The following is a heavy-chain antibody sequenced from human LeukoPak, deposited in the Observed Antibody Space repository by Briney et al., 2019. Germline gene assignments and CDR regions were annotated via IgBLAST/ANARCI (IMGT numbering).Heavy chain of an antibody. CDR3: AKGKGSSSSSIDW. J-gene: IGHJ4*02. V-gene: IGHV3-23*01. CDR1: GFTFNNYA. Sequence: GGSLRLSCAASGFTFNNYAMSWVRQAPGKGLEWVSAISGSGGSTYYADSVKGRFTISRDNSKNTLYLQIHSLRAEDTAVYYCAKGKGSSSSSIDWWGQGTLVTVSS. CDR2: ISGSGGST. D-gene: IGHD2-15*01.